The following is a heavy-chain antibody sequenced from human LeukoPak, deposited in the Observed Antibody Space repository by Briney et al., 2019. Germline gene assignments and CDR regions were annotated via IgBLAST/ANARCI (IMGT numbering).Heavy chain of an antibody. CDR2: IIPIFGTA. CDR1: GGTFSSYA. J-gene: IGHJ4*02. CDR3: AISGYSVSNFDY. D-gene: IGHD4-11*01. V-gene: IGHV1-69*13. Sequence: VASVKVSCKASGGTFSSYAISWVRQAPGQGLEWMGGIIPIFGTANYAQKFQGRVTITADESTSTAYMELSSLRSEDTAFYYCAISGYSVSNFDYWGQGTLVTVSS.